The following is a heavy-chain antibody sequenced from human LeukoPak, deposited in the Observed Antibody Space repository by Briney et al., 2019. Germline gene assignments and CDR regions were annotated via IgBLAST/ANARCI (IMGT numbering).Heavy chain of an antibody. V-gene: IGHV4-59*08. CDR2: IYYSGST. D-gene: IGHD5-12*01. CDR1: GGSISSYY. CDR3: ARHEIMLATNFDY. Sequence: PSETLSLTCTVSGGSISSYYWSWIRQPPGKGLEWIGYIYYSGSTNYNPSLKSRVTISVDTSKNQFSLKLSSVTAADTAVYYCARHEIMLATNFDYWGQGTLVTVSS. J-gene: IGHJ4*02.